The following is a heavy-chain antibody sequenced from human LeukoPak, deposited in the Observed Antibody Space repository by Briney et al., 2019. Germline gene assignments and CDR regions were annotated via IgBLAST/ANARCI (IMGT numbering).Heavy chain of an antibody. V-gene: IGHV1-2*02. Sequence: SSVKVSCKASGDTFTGYYMHWVRQAPGQGLEWMGWINYNSGGTNYAQKFQGRVTMTRDTSTTTAYMELNRLRSDDTAVYYCARVRRPEYSSSSYYYYMDVWGKGTTVTVSS. CDR3: ARVRRPEYSSSSYYYYMDV. D-gene: IGHD6-6*01. J-gene: IGHJ6*03. CDR1: GDTFTGYY. CDR2: INYNSGGT.